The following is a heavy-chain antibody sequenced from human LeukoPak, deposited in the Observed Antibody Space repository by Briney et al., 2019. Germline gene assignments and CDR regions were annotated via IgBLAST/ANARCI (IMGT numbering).Heavy chain of an antibody. Sequence: GGSLRLSCVASGFNFNTYSMNWVRQAPGKGLEWISYIISSSSTIYYADSVKGRFTISRDNAKNSLYLQMNSLRADDTAVYYCARDRVGGRYYYGMDVWGLGTTVTVSS. D-gene: IGHD3-16*01. CDR3: ARDRVGGRYYYGMDV. CDR1: GFNFNTYS. CDR2: IISSSSTI. V-gene: IGHV3-48*04. J-gene: IGHJ6*02.